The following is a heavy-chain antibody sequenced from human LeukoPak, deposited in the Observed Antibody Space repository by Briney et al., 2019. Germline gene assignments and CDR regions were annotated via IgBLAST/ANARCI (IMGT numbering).Heavy chain of an antibody. D-gene: IGHD1-26*01. CDR2: ISGSGGST. CDR3: AKDRSGSYYYYGMDV. CDR1: GFTFSSYA. J-gene: IGHJ6*02. V-gene: IGHV3-23*01. Sequence: GGSLRLSCAAPGFTFSSYATSWVRQAPGKGLEWVSAISGSGGSTYYADSVKGRFTISRDNSKNTLYLQMNSLRAEDTAVYYCAKDRSGSYYYYGMDVWGQGTTVTVSS.